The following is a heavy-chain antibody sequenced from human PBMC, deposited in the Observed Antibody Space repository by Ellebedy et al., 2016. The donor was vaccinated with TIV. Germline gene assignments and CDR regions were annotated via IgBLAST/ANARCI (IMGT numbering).Heavy chain of an antibody. D-gene: IGHD2-2*01. J-gene: IGHJ6*02. V-gene: IGHV4-39*07. Sequence: MPSETLSLTCTVSGGSISSSSYYWGWIRQPPGKGLEWIGSIYYSGSTYYNPSLKSRVTISVDTSKNQFSLKLSSVTAADTAVYYCARVVRSAGYCSSTSCYAGIRYYGMDVWGQGTTVTVSS. CDR2: IYYSGST. CDR3: ARVVRSAGYCSSTSCYAGIRYYGMDV. CDR1: GGSISSSSYY.